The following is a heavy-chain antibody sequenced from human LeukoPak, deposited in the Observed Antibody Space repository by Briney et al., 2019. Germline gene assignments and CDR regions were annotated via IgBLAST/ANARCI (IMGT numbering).Heavy chain of an antibody. CDR1: GYTFTSYG. CDR3: ARDGDGILTGYYTPPYYYGMDV. CDR2: ISAYNGNT. Sequence: ASVTVSCKSSGYTFTSYGISWVRQAPGQGLEWMGWISAYNGNTNYAQKLQGRVTMTTDTSTSTAYMELRSQRSNDTAVYYCARDGDGILTGYYTPPYYYGMDVWGQGTTVTVSS. J-gene: IGHJ6*02. V-gene: IGHV1-18*01. D-gene: IGHD3-9*01.